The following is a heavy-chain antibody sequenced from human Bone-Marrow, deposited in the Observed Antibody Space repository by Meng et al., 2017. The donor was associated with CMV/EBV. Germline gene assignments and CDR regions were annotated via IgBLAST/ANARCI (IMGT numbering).Heavy chain of an antibody. CDR3: ARGPHIVVRKGMDV. Sequence: GESLKISCAASGFTFSSYWMHWVRQAPGKGLVWVSRINSDGSSTSYADSVKGRFTISRDNAKNTLYLQMNGLRAEDTAVYYCARGPHIVVRKGMDVWGQGTTVTVSS. D-gene: IGHD2-21*01. J-gene: IGHJ6*02. CDR1: GFTFSSYW. V-gene: IGHV3-74*01. CDR2: INSDGSST.